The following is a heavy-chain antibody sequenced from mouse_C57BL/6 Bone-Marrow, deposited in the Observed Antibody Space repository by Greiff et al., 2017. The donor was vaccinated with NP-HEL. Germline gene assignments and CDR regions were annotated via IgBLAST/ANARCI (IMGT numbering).Heavy chain of an antibody. D-gene: IGHD3-3*01. CDR1: GYTFTNYW. J-gene: IGHJ2*01. V-gene: IGHV1-63*01. CDR3: AGGTRYFDY. Sequence: QVQLQQSGAELVRPGTSVKMSCKASGYTFTNYWIGWAKQRPGHGLEWIGDIYPGGGYTNYNEKFKGKATLTVNKSSSTAYMELRSLTSEDSAVYYCAGGTRYFDYWGQGTTLTVSS. CDR2: IYPGGGYT.